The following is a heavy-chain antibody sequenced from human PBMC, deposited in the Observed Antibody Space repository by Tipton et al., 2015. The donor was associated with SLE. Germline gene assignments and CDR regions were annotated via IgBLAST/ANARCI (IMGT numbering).Heavy chain of an antibody. CDR1: GGSFSGYY. CDR2: INDSGIT. J-gene: IGHJ2*01. CDR3: ARGIQLWLDWYFDL. V-gene: IGHV4-34*01. Sequence: TLSLTCAVYGGSFSGYYWSWIRQPPGKGLEWIGEINDSGITNYNPSLKSRVTISVHASKNEFSLKLSSVTAADTAVYYCARGIQLWLDWYFDLWGRGTLVTVSS. D-gene: IGHD5-18*01.